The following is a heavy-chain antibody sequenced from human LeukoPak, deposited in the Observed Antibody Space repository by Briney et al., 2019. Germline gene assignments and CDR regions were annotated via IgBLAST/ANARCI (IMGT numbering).Heavy chain of an antibody. CDR2: TNTDGSRT. V-gene: IGHV3-74*01. Sequence: GGSLRLSCAASGFTFSGYWLHWVRQDPGKGLVWVAHTNTDGSRTTYADSVRGRFTISRDNAKNTLYLKMNSLRVDDTAIYYCARDGTGSSPGDYFYYMDVWGKGTTVTVSS. D-gene: IGHD3/OR15-3a*01. CDR3: ARDGTGSSPGDYFYYMDV. CDR1: GFTFSGYW. J-gene: IGHJ6*03.